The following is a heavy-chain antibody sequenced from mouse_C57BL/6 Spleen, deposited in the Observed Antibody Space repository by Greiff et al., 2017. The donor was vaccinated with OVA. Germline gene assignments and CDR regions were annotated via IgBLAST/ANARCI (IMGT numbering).Heavy chain of an antibody. V-gene: IGHV5-9-1*02. CDR1: GFTFSSYA. CDR2: ISSGGDYI. D-gene: IGHD1-1*01. J-gene: IGHJ2*01. CDR3: TRGGDYYGSHY. Sequence: EVKVVESGAGLVKPGGSLKLSCAASGFTFSSYAMSWVRQTPEKRLEWVAYISSGGDYIYYADTVKGRFTISRDNARNTLYLQMSSLKSEDTAMYYCTRGGDYYGSHYWGQGTTLTVSS.